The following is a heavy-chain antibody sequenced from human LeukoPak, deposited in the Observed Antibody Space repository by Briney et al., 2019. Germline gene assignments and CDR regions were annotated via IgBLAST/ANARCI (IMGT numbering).Heavy chain of an antibody. J-gene: IGHJ4*02. Sequence: ASAKVSCKASGYTFTSYYMHWVRQDPGQGLEWMGIINPSGGSTSYAQKFQGRVTMTRDTSTSTVYMELSSLRSEDTAVYYCARTYDSGGYYDYWGQGTLVTVSS. D-gene: IGHD3-22*01. CDR2: INPSGGST. V-gene: IGHV1-46*01. CDR3: ARTYDSGGYYDY. CDR1: GYTFTSYY.